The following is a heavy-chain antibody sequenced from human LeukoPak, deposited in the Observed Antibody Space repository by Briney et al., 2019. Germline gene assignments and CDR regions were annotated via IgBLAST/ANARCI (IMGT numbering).Heavy chain of an antibody. CDR3: ARGLNPRITRIVVVITPLPYYFDY. V-gene: IGHV1-2*02. D-gene: IGHD3-22*01. J-gene: IGHJ4*02. CDR2: INPNSGGT. CDR1: VCTYIGYH. Sequence: ASVKESCMCTVCTYIGYHMHGLGQAPGQGLEWMGWINPNSGGTNYAQKFQGRVTMTRDTSISTAYMELSRLCSDDTAVYYCARGLNPRITRIVVVITPLPYYFDYWGQGTLVTVSS.